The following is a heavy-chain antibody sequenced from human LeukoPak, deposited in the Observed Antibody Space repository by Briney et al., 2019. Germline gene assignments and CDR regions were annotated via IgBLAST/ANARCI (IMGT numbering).Heavy chain of an antibody. CDR3: AGDPPSRYYDFWSGYYPVGQGFDY. D-gene: IGHD3-3*01. J-gene: IGHJ4*02. V-gene: IGHV1-46*01. CDR2: INPSGGST. CDR1: GYTFTSYY. Sequence: ASVKVSCKASGYTFTSYYMHWVRQAPGQGLERMGIINPSGGSTSYAQKFQGRVTMTRDTSTSTVYMELSSLRSEDTAVYYCAGDPPSRYYDFWSGYYPVGQGFDYWGQGTLVTVSS.